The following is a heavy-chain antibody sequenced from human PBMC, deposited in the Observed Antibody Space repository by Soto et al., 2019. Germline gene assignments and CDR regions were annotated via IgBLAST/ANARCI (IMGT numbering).Heavy chain of an antibody. J-gene: IGHJ6*02. CDR3: ARHVPAAGYYYGMDV. CDR1: GGTFSSYA. Sequence: QIQLVQSGAEVTKPGSSVKVSCKASGGTFSSYAISWVRQAPGQGLEWMGGIIPIFGTADYAQKFQGRVTINPDESTSTAYMELSSLRSEDTAVYYCARHVPAAGYYYGMDVWGQGTTVSVSS. CDR2: IIPIFGTA. V-gene: IGHV1-69*05. D-gene: IGHD2-2*01.